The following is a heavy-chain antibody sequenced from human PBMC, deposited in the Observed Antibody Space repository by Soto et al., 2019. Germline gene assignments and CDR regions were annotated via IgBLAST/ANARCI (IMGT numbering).Heavy chain of an antibody. CDR1: GYTFTGYY. CDR2: INPNSGGT. J-gene: IGHJ4*02. D-gene: IGHD3-3*01. CDR3: ARDTGVGGSVQTD. V-gene: IGHV1-2*02. Sequence: QVQLVQSGAEVKKSGASVKVSCKASGYTFTGYYMHWVRQAPGQGLEWMGWINPNSGGTNYAQKFQGRVSMTRDTSISTAYMELSRLRSDDTAVYYCARDTGVGGSVQTDWGQGTLVTVSS.